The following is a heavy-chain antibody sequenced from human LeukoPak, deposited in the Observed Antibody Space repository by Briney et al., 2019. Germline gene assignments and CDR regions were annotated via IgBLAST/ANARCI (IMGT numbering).Heavy chain of an antibody. J-gene: IGHJ5*02. CDR2: GGNSGGT. Sequence: SETLSLTCAVYGGSLNGYYWSWIRQPPGKGLEWIGEGGNSGGTKFNPSLKSRVTMSVDTSKNQFSLKLSSVTAADTAVYYCARVGVAAQNWFDPWGQGTLVTVSS. V-gene: IGHV4-34*01. D-gene: IGHD2-15*01. CDR1: GGSLNGYY. CDR3: ARVGVAAQNWFDP.